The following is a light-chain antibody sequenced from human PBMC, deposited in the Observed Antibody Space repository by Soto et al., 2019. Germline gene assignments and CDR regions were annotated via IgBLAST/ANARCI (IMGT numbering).Light chain of an antibody. Sequence: DIQMTQSPSTLSASVGDRVTITCRASQNIKNWLAWYQQKAGKAPKLLIYLASNLESGVPFRFSGSGYGTEFTHTINTLQPDDFAIYYCQQYNSYSSGTFGQGTTVEIK. CDR3: QQYNSYSSGT. J-gene: IGKJ1*01. CDR1: QNIKNW. CDR2: LAS. V-gene: IGKV1-5*03.